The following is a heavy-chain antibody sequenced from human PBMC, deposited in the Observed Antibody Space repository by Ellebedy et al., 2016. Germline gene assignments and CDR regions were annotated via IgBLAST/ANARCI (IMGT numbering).Heavy chain of an antibody. CDR3: ANLIAPLDY. CDR2: ISYDGSNK. V-gene: IGHV3-30-3*01. J-gene: IGHJ4*02. CDR1: GFTFSSYA. D-gene: IGHD2/OR15-2a*01. Sequence: GGSLRLXXAASGFTFSSYAMHWVRQAPGKGLEWVAVISYDGSNKYYADSVKGRFTISRDNSKNTLYLQMNSLRAEDTAVYYCANLIAPLDYWGQGTLVTVSS.